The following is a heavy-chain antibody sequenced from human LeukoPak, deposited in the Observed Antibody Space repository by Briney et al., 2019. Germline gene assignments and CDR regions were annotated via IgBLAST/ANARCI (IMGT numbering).Heavy chain of an antibody. V-gene: IGHV3-30*02. J-gene: IGHJ4*02. Sequence: GGSLRLSCAASGFTFSSYGMHWVRQAPGKGLEWVAFIPSDGSKIYYADSVKGRFTISRDNSKNTVYLQMSSLRAEDTAVYYCVKDTRTKSQFDYWGQGTLVTVSS. CDR1: GFTFSSYG. D-gene: IGHD2-8*01. CDR2: IPSDGSKI. CDR3: VKDTRTKSQFDY.